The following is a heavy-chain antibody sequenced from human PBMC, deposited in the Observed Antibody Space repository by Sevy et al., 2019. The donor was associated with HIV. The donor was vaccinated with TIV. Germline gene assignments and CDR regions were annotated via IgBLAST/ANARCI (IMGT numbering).Heavy chain of an antibody. V-gene: IGHV1-69*13. J-gene: IGHJ6*02. CDR2: IIPIFGTA. CDR1: GGTFSSYA. CDR3: PRRGVQWLVREETSTGYYYYYGMDV. Sequence: PVKVSCKASGGTFSSYAISWVRQAPGQGLQWMGVIIPIFGTANYAQKFQGRVTITADESTSTAYMELSSLRSEDTAVYYCPRRGVQWLVREETSTGYYYYYGMDVWGQGTTVTVSS. D-gene: IGHD6-19*01.